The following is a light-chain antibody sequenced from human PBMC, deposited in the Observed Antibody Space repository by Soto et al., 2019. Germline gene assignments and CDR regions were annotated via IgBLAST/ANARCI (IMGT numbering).Light chain of an antibody. CDR2: AAS. Sequence: DIQMTQSPSSLSVSVGDRVTITCRASQGISNYLAWFQQNPGKVPELLIYAASTLQSGVPSRFSGSGSGKNFTLTISSRQPEDVATYYCQKYSSAPRTFGQGTKLEIK. V-gene: IGKV1-27*01. CDR3: QKYSSAPRT. J-gene: IGKJ2*01. CDR1: QGISNY.